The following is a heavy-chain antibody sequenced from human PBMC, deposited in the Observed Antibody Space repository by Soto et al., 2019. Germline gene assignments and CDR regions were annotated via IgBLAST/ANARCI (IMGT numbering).Heavy chain of an antibody. D-gene: IGHD4-17*01. CDR3: DMTVIAPSPYLDH. V-gene: IGHV4-4*07. Sequence: QVQLQESGPGLVKPSETLSLTCSVSGDSISRKYWSWLRQPAGGGLEWIGRIYTTGATNYNSSLKSRVSMSVDTSKNQFSLRLTSVTAADTAVYFCDMTVIAPSPYLDHWGQGLLVTVSS. CDR2: IYTTGAT. J-gene: IGHJ4*02. CDR1: GDSISRKY.